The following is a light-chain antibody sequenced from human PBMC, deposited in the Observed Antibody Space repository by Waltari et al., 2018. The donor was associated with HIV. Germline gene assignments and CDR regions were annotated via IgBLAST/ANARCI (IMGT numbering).Light chain of an antibody. CDR1: RSNIGARFD. CDR2: GNS. J-gene: IGLJ3*02. Sequence: QSVLTQPPSVSGAPGQRVTISCSGSRSNIGARFDVHWYQQIPGTAPKLLIYGNSNRPSGVPDRFSGSKSGTSASLAITGLQAEDEADYYCQSYDSSLSGSVFGGGTKLTV. V-gene: IGLV1-40*01. CDR3: QSYDSSLSGSV.